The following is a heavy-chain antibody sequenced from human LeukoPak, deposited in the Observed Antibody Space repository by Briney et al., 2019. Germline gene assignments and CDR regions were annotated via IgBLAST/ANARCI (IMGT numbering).Heavy chain of an antibody. CDR3: AREGYDILTGYSADDY. V-gene: IGHV3-53*01. Sequence: AGGSLRLSCAASGFTVSSNYMSWVRQAPGKGLEWVSVIYSGGSTYYADSVKGRFTISRDNSKNTLYLQMNSLRAEDTAVYYCAREGYDILTGYSADDYWGQGTLVTVSS. J-gene: IGHJ4*02. CDR2: IYSGGST. D-gene: IGHD3-9*01. CDR1: GFTVSSNY.